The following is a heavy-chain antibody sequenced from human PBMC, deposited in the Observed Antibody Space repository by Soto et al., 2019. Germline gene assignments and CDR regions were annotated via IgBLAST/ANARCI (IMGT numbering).Heavy chain of an antibody. V-gene: IGHV1-18*01. CDR1: GYTFTSYG. CDR2: IRAYNGNT. D-gene: IGHD3-16*01. CDR3: AKDRNNHCNTGGAFDI. Sequence: ASVKVSCKASGYTFTSYGISWVRQAPGQGLEWMGWIRAYNGNTNYAQKLQGRVTMTTDTSTSTAYMELRSLRAEDTALYYCAKDRNNHCNTGGAFDIWGQGTMVTVSS. J-gene: IGHJ3*02.